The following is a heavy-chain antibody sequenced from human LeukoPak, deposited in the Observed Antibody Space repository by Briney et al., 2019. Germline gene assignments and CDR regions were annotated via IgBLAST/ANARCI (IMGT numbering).Heavy chain of an antibody. CDR3: ARMYSGTSSYFDY. Sequence: SETLSLTCSVSGVSISTYYWIWIRQPPAKGLEWMGFFSYSGSTKYNPSLKSRVTMSVDTSKNQFSLKLSSVTAADTAVYYCARMYSGTSSYFDYWGQGTLVTVSS. V-gene: IGHV4-59*01. CDR1: GVSISTYY. D-gene: IGHD1-26*01. CDR2: FSYSGST. J-gene: IGHJ4*02.